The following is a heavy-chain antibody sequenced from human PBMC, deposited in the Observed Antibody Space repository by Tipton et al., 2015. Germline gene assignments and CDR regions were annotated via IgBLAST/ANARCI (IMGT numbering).Heavy chain of an antibody. V-gene: IGHV3-48*03. CDR2: ISSSGKNR. CDR3: ARTKYCSGGSCKYYGMDV. Sequence: SLRLSCAASGFTFSNYEMNWVRQAPGKGLEWVSYISSSGKNRFYADSVEGRFTISRDNAKNSLYLQMNSLRAEDTAVYYCARTKYCSGGSCKYYGMDVWGQGTTVTVSS. J-gene: IGHJ6*02. CDR1: GFTFSNYE. D-gene: IGHD2-15*01.